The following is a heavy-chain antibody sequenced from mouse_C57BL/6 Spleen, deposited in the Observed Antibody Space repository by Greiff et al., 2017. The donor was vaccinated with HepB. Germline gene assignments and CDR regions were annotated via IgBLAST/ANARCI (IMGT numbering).Heavy chain of an antibody. D-gene: IGHD4-1*01. CDR3: ARWENYFDY. CDR1: GFTFSDYG. V-gene: IGHV5-17*01. Sequence: EVKLMESGGGLVKPGGSLKLSCAASGFTFSDYGMHWVRQAPEKGLEWVAYISSGSSTIYYADTVKGRFTISGDNATNTLFLQMTGLRSEDTAMYYCARWENYFDYWGQGTTLTVSS. CDR2: ISSGSSTI. J-gene: IGHJ2*01.